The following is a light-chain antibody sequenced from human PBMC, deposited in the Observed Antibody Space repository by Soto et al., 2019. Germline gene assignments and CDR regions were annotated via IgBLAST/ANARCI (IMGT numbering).Light chain of an antibody. CDR3: LLSYSGARV. Sequence: QTVVTQEPSLTVSPGGTVTLTCGSSTGAVTSGHYPHWFQQKAGQAPRTLIYGTSNKYSWTPARFSDSLLGGKAALTLSGAQPEDEAEYYCLLSYSGARVFGGGTKLTVL. CDR1: TGAVTSGHY. CDR2: GTS. J-gene: IGLJ2*01. V-gene: IGLV7-46*01.